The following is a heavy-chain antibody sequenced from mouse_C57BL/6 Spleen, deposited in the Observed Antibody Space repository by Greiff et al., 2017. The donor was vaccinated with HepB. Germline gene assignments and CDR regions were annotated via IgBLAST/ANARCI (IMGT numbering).Heavy chain of an antibody. CDR3: ASSVGQGGYPSWFAY. Sequence: QVQLQQPGTELVKPGASVKLSCKASGYTFTSYWMHWVKQRPGQGLEWIGNINPSNGGTNYNEKFKSKATLTVDKSSSTAYMQLSSLTSEDSAVCYCASSVGQGGYPSWFAYWGQGTLVTVSA. V-gene: IGHV1-53*01. CDR2: INPSNGGT. CDR1: GYTFTSYW. D-gene: IGHD2-2*01. J-gene: IGHJ3*01.